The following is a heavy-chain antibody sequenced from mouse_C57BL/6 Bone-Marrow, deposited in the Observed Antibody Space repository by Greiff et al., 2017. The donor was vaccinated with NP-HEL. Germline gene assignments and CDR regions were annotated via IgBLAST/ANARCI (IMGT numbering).Heavy chain of an antibody. D-gene: IGHD2-1*01. CDR3: ARMSLPLDY. CDR1: GYTFPDYY. CDR2: INPSNGGT. J-gene: IGHJ2*01. V-gene: IGHV1-19*01. Sequence: VQLQQPGPVLVKPGASVKMSCKASGYTFPDYYMNWVKQSHGPSLECIGVINPSNGGTSYNLKFKGKATLTVAKSFRTAYMELNCLTSEDSAVYYCARMSLPLDYWGQGTTLTVSS.